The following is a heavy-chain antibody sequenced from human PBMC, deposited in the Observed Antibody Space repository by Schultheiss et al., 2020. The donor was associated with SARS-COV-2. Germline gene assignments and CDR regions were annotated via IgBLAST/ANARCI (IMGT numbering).Heavy chain of an antibody. CDR2: ISSSSSYI. CDR1: GFTVSSNY. D-gene: IGHD2-2*01. J-gene: IGHJ4*02. CDR3: ARVVPAASFSFDY. V-gene: IGHV3-21*04. Sequence: GSLRLSCAASGFTVSSNYMTWVRQAPGKGLEWVSSISSSSSYIYYADSVKGRFTISRDNAKNSLYLQMNSLRAEDTAVYYCARVVPAASFSFDYWGQGTLVTVSS.